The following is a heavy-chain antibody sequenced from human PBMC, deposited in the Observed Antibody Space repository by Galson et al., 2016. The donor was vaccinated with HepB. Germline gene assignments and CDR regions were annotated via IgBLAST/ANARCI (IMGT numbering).Heavy chain of an antibody. D-gene: IGHD4-23*01. Sequence: SVKVSCKASGYTFTSYFIHWVRLAPGQGLEWMGVINPSGGGISYAQKFQGRVTVTRDTSTTTVYMELSTLRPEDTAVYYCARIHGGSDFQLWGQGTLVTVSS. J-gene: IGHJ1*01. CDR3: ARIHGGSDFQL. CDR2: INPSGGGI. CDR1: GYTFTSYF. V-gene: IGHV1-46*01.